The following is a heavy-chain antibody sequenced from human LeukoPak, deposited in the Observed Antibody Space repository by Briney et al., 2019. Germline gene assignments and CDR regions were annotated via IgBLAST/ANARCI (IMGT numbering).Heavy chain of an antibody. CDR3: GGGAVGATFDY. CDR1: GGTFSSYA. Sequence: GSSVKVSCKASGGTFSSYAISWVRQAPGQGLEWMGGIIPIFGTANYAQKFQGRVTITTDESTSTAYMELSSLRSEDTAVYYCGGGAVGATFDYWGQGTLVTVSS. CDR2: IIPIFGTA. V-gene: IGHV1-69*05. J-gene: IGHJ4*02. D-gene: IGHD1-26*01.